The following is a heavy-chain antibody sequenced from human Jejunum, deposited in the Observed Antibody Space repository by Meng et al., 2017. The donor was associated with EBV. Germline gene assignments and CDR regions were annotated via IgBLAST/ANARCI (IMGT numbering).Heavy chain of an antibody. CDR2: ISSNTGGT. Sequence: QVQLLQSGAEVKKPGASVKVSCKASGYTLTGYYMHWVRQAPGQGLEWMGRISSNTGGTNYAQKFQGRVTLTRDTSINTAYMELSSLISDDTAVYYCAREIAAGSGWFFFDDWGQGTLVTVSS. J-gene: IGHJ4*02. D-gene: IGHD6-19*01. V-gene: IGHV1-2*06. CDR3: AREIAAGSGWFFFDD. CDR1: GYTLTGYY.